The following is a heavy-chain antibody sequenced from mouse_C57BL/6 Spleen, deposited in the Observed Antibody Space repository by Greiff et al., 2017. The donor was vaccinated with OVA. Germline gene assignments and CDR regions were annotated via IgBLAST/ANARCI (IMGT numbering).Heavy chain of an antibody. CDR3: TQRAMITTGGYDALDS. CDR1: GYTFTDYE. D-gene: IGHD2-4*01. V-gene: IGHV1-15*01. CDR2: IDPETGGT. J-gene: IGHJ4*01. Sequence: VQLQHSGAELVRPGASVTLSCKASGYTFTDYEMHWVKQTPVHGLEWIGAIDPETGGTAYNQKFKGKAILTADKSSSTAYMELRSLTSEDSAVYYCTQRAMITTGGYDALDSWGQGTSATFSS.